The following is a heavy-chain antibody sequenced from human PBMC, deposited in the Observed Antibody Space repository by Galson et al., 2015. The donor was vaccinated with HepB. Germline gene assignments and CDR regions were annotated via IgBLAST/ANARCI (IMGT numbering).Heavy chain of an antibody. CDR3: ARQRYCSSTSCPAATYNWFDP. Sequence: TLSLTCTVSGGSISSGGYYWSWIRQHPGKGLEWIGYIYYSGSTYYNPSLKSRVTISVDTSKNQFSLKLSSVTAADTAVYYCARQRYCSSTSCPAATYNWFDPWGQGTLVTVSS. J-gene: IGHJ5*02. CDR2: IYYSGST. V-gene: IGHV4-31*03. D-gene: IGHD2-2*01. CDR1: GGSISSGGYY.